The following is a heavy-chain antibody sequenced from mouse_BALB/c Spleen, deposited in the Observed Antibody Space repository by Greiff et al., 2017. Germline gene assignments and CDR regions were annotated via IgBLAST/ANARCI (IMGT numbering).Heavy chain of an antibody. D-gene: IGHD2-1*01. CDR1: GYTFTSYW. Sequence: QVQLKESGAELAKPGASVKMSCKASGYTFTSYWMHWVKQRPGQGLEWIGYINPSTGYTEYNQKFKDKATLTADKSSSTAYMQLSSLTSEDSAVYYCARNYGNYGGFDYWGQGTTLTVSS. J-gene: IGHJ2*01. CDR2: INPSTGYT. V-gene: IGHV1-7*01. CDR3: ARNYGNYGGFDY.